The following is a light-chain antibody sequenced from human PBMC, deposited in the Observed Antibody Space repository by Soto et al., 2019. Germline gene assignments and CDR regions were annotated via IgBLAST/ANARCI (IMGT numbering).Light chain of an antibody. Sequence: QYALTHPASVSGSPGQSITISCTGTSSDVGGYNYVSWYQQHPGKAPKLMIYEVSNRPSGVSNRFSGSKSGNTASLTISGLQAEYEADYYCSSYTSSSTRVFGGGTKLNVL. CDR3: SSYTSSSTRV. CDR1: SSDVGGYNY. CDR2: EVS. V-gene: IGLV2-14*01. J-gene: IGLJ3*02.